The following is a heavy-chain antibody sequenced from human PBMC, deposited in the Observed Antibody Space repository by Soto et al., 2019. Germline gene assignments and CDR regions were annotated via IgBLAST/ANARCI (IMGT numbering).Heavy chain of an antibody. CDR1: GYSFTSYW. V-gene: IGHV5-51*01. CDR2: IYPGDSDT. Sequence: PGDSLKISCKGSGYSFTSYWIGWVRQMPGKGLEWMGNIYPGDSDTRYSPSFQGQVTISADKSISTAYLQWSSLKASDPAMYYCATRDRRDGYSNEYYYGMDVWGQGTTVTVSS. J-gene: IGHJ6*02. CDR3: ATRDRRDGYSNEYYYGMDV. D-gene: IGHD5-18*01.